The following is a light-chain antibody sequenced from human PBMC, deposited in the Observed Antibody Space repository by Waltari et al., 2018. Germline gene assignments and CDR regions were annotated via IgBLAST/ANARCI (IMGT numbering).Light chain of an antibody. CDR2: VAS. CDR3: QQYDGSILT. V-gene: IGKV3-20*01. Sequence: IVLTQSADTLSLSLGQRATLSCRASQTINNNFLVWYQQKPGQAPRLLIHVASSRATGVPDRFSGSGSGTDFTLTISRLEPEDVAVYYCQQYDGSILTFGGGTKVEI. CDR1: QTINNNF. J-gene: IGKJ4*01.